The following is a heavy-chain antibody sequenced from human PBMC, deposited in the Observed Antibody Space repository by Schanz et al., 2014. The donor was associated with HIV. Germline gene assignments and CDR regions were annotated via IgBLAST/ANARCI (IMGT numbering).Heavy chain of an antibody. Sequence: QVQLVQSGAEVKKPGASVTVSCKASGYTFTNYGINWVRQAPGQGLEWMGWISGYIGNTNYAQNLQGRVTMTTDTLTSTVYMELRSLRSDDTAVYYCAGSQYKFGSYYFVAWDQGTLVTVSS. CDR1: GYTFTNYG. D-gene: IGHD3-10*01. V-gene: IGHV1-18*01. J-gene: IGHJ4*02. CDR3: AGSQYKFGSYYFVA. CDR2: ISGYIGNT.